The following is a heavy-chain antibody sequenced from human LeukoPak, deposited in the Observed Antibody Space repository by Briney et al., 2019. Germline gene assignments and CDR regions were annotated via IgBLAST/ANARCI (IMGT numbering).Heavy chain of an antibody. Sequence: SQTRSLTRTVSGGSIISGAYYGSWIRQHPGKGLEWIGYIYYSGSTYYNPSLKSRVTISVDTSKNQFSLKLSSVTAADTAVYYCARTGSYLYWGQGTLVTVSS. CDR2: IYYSGST. D-gene: IGHD1-26*01. V-gene: IGHV4-31*03. CDR1: GGSIISGAYY. CDR3: ARTGSYLY. J-gene: IGHJ4*02.